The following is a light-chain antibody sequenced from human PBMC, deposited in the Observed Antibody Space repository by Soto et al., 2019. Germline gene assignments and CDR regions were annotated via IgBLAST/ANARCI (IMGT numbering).Light chain of an antibody. CDR3: KQYESRPT. V-gene: IGKV1-33*01. Sequence: DIQMIQPPSSPSASVGDRVTITCHATQHLSQYLTRSQQKPGKAPERLIYDVFNLETGVPSRLSGSGSVTHFTFTISSLQPEDVATDYCKQYESRPTCGGGTKVDIK. J-gene: IGKJ4*01. CDR2: DVF. CDR1: QHLSQY.